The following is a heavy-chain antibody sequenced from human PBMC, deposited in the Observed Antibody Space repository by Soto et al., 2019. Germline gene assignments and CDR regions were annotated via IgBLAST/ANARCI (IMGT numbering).Heavy chain of an antibody. CDR3: ARDKGYCSDTSCPDFDY. J-gene: IGHJ4*02. CDR1: GGTLSRYT. CDR2: VIPNLGVT. Sequence: QVQLVQSGAEVKKPGSSVKVSCKASGGTLSRYTFSWVRQAPGQGPEGMGRVIPNLGVTNYAKKFQGRFTIVVDTSTSTAYMELNSLRYEDTAVYYCARDKGYCSDTSCPDFDYWGQGTLVTVSS. D-gene: IGHD2-15*01. V-gene: IGHV1-69*08.